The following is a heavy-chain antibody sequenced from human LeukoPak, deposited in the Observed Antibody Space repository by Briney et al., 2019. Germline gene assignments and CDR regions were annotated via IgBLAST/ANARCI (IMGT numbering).Heavy chain of an antibody. V-gene: IGHV1-69*06. CDR1: GGTFSSYA. J-gene: IGHJ3*02. D-gene: IGHD6-6*01. CDR3: ARESPLVHAFDI. CDR2: IIPIFGTA. Sequence: ASVKVSCKASGGTFSSYAISWVRQAPGQGLEWMGGIIPIFGTANYAQKFQGRVTITADKSTSTDYMELSSLRSEDTAVYYCARESPLVHAFDIWGQGTMVTVSS.